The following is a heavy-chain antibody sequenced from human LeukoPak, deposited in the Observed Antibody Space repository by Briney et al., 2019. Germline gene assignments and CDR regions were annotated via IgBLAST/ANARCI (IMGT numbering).Heavy chain of an antibody. V-gene: IGHV3-23*01. Sequence: GGSLRLSCAASGFTFSSYGMSWVRQAPGKGLEWVSAISGSGGSTYYADSVKGRFTISRDNSKNTLYLQMNSLRAEDTAVYYCAKGKAYYYDSSGHRYFDYWGQGTLVTVSS. CDR1: GFTFSSYG. CDR3: AKGKAYYYDSSGHRYFDY. D-gene: IGHD3-22*01. J-gene: IGHJ4*02. CDR2: ISGSGGST.